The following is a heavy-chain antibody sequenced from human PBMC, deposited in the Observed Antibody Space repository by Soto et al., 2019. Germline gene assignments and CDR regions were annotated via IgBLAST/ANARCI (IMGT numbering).Heavy chain of an antibody. CDR2: ISGGAYTT. Sequence: PXGSLRLSCTASGITFSNYSMSWVRQAPGKGLEWVAGISGGAYTTYYPDAVKGRFTISRDNSKNMVYLQMDSLRADDTAVYYCENLLGTVWEGLDYWGQGTLVTVSS. D-gene: IGHD3-16*01. CDR3: ENLLGTVWEGLDY. V-gene: IGHV3-23*01. J-gene: IGHJ4*02. CDR1: GITFSNYS.